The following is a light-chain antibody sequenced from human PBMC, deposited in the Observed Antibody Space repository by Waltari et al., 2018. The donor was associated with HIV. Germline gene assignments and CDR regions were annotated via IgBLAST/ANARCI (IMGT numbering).Light chain of an antibody. CDR3: IEYSGYFRT. V-gene: IGKV1-5*03. Sequence: DIHMTQSPSTLSACVGGRVAITCRASQSISNWLAWYQQKPGKAPQLLIYMASSLESGVPSRFSGSGSGTEYTLTISSLQPDDFATYYCIEYSGYFRTFGQGTKVEIK. CDR1: QSISNW. J-gene: IGKJ1*01. CDR2: MAS.